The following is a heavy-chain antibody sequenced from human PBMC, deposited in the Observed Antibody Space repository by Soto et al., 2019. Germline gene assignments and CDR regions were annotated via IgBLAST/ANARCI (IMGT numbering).Heavy chain of an antibody. J-gene: IGHJ6*02. CDR2: ISSSSSYI. D-gene: IGHD3-22*01. V-gene: IGHV3-21*01. CDR1: GFTFSTYS. Sequence: EVQLVESGGGLVKPGWSLRLSCAASGFTFSTYSMNWVRQAPGKGLEWVSSISSSSSYIYYADSVKGRFTISRDNAKKSRYRQMNSLRAEDTAVYYCARYDSSGYYWPYYYYGMDVWGQGTTVTVSS. CDR3: ARYDSSGYYWPYYYYGMDV.